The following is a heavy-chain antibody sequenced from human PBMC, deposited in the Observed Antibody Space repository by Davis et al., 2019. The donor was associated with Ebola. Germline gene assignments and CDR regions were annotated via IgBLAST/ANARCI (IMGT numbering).Heavy chain of an antibody. D-gene: IGHD4-17*01. CDR1: GFTLTSYS. Sequence: GESLKISCAASGFTLTSYSMTWVRQAPGKGLEWVSGISGGGGSTYYADSVKGRFTFSRDNSKNTLYLQMNSLRAEDTAVYYCAKGSLYGSRSITAGMDVWGQGTTVTVSS. J-gene: IGHJ6*02. CDR3: AKGSLYGSRSITAGMDV. V-gene: IGHV3-23*01. CDR2: ISGGGGST.